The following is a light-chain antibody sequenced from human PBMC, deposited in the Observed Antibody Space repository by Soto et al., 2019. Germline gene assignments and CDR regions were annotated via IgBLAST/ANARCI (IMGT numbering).Light chain of an antibody. V-gene: IGKV1-5*01. CDR3: QQYISYPLT. CDR2: EAS. Sequence: DIQMAQSPSTLSASVGDRVTITCRASRSISTYLAWYQQKPGKAPKLLIYEASSLESGVPSRFSGSGSGTEFTLTITSLQTDDSAAYYCQQYISYPLTFGGGTKVEIK. J-gene: IGKJ4*01. CDR1: RSISTY.